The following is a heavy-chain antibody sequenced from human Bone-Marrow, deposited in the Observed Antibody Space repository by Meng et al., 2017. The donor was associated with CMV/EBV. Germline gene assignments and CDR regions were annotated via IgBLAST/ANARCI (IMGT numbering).Heavy chain of an antibody. CDR2: INPSGGST. CDR3: ARDPIAARPFGWFDP. CDR1: GYTFTSYY. J-gene: IGHJ5*02. D-gene: IGHD6-6*01. Sequence: ASVKVSCKASGYTFTSYYMHWVRQAPGQGLEWMGIINPSGGSTSYAQKFQGRVTMTRDTSTSTVYMELSSLRSEDTAVYYCARDPIAARPFGWFDPWGQGTRVTVSS. V-gene: IGHV1-46*01.